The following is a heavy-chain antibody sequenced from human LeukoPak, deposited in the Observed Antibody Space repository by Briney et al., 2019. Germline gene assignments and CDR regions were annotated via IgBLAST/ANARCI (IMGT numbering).Heavy chain of an antibody. CDR1: GYTFTGYY. Sequence: ASVKVSCKASGYTFTGYYMHWVRQAPGQGLEWMGWINPNSGGTNYAQKLQGRVTMTTDTSTSTAYMELRSLRSDDTAVYYCARDSDCSSTSCYGAFDIWGQGTMVTVSS. V-gene: IGHV1-2*02. CDR3: ARDSDCSSTSCYGAFDI. J-gene: IGHJ3*02. D-gene: IGHD2-2*01. CDR2: INPNSGGT.